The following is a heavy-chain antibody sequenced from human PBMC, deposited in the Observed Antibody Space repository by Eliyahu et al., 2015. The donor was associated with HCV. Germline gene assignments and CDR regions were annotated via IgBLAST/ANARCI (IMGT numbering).Heavy chain of an antibody. Sequence: EVQLVQSGGGLVQPGGSLRLSCXASXFXFSHAWMSWVRQAPGKGLEWVGRINTVPDGAATDYAAPVKGRFTILRDDSINTVYLQMNGLKTEDSAVYYCTTERLFHSGGYHPFGCWGQGVLVTVSS. CDR1: XFXFSHAW. V-gene: IGHV3-15*01. CDR2: INTVPDGAAT. CDR3: TTERLFHSGGYHPFGC. J-gene: IGHJ4*02. D-gene: IGHD3-22*01.